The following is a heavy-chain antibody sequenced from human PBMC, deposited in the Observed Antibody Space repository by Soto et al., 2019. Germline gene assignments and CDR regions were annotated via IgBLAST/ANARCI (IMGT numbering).Heavy chain of an antibody. CDR3: ARSMVPPEGYFGMDV. J-gene: IGHJ6*02. Sequence: QVQLVQSGAEVKKPGSSVKVSCKASGGTFSSYAISWVRQAPGQGLEWMGGIIPIFGTANYAQKFQGRVTITADESXXTADMELSSLRSEDTAVYYCARSMVPPEGYFGMDVWGQGTTVTVSS. V-gene: IGHV1-69*12. CDR1: GGTFSSYA. CDR2: IIPIFGTA. D-gene: IGHD3-10*01.